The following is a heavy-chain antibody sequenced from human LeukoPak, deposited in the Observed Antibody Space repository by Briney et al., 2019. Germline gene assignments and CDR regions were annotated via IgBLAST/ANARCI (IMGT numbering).Heavy chain of an antibody. CDR3: AREDIMIKSTPDNWFDP. D-gene: IGHD3-16*01. V-gene: IGHV3-11*01. J-gene: IGHJ5*02. Sequence: PGGSLRLSCVASGFTFSDYHMSWPRQAPGKGPEWLAYISGTVGFIEYAESVKGRFTISRDNANNSLSLQMNSLRVEDTAVYYCAREDIMIKSTPDNWFDPWGQGTLVTVSS. CDR2: ISGTVGFI. CDR1: GFTFSDYH.